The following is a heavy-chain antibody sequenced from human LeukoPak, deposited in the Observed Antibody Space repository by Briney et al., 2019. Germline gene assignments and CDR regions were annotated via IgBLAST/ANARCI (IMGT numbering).Heavy chain of an antibody. J-gene: IGHJ1*01. CDR2: ISGCGGAT. D-gene: IGHD3-22*01. V-gene: IGHV3-23*01. CDR3: AKDSAFYYDSSGYYSD. Sequence: GGSLRLSCAASGFAFSTYAMAWVRQTPGKGLEWVSVISGCGGATHYADSVKGRFTISRDNSKNTLFLQMNSLRVEDTAVYYCAKDSAFYYDSSGYYSDWGQGTLVTVSS. CDR1: GFAFSTYA.